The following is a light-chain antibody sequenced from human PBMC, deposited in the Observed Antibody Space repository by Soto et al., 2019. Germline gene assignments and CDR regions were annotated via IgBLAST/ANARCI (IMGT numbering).Light chain of an antibody. J-gene: IGKJ4*01. CDR1: QSVSSSY. Sequence: ILLTQSPSTLSLSPGEGATLSCRASQSVSSSYLAWYQQKPGQAPRLLIYGASSRATGIPDRFSGSGSGTEFTLTISSLQPEDFATYYCLQHNTSPLTFGGGTKVDI. V-gene: IGKV3-20*01. CDR3: LQHNTSPLT. CDR2: GAS.